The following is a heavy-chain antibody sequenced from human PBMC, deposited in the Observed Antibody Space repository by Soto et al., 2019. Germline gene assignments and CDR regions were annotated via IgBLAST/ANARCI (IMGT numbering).Heavy chain of an antibody. D-gene: IGHD1-1*01. CDR2: IYHSGST. CDR1: GGSVRSGSYY. V-gene: IGHV4-61*01. CDR3: ARERTGDPTFFDY. J-gene: IGHJ4*02. Sequence: SETLSPTCAVSGGSVRSGSYYWSWIRQPPGKGLEWIGFIYHSGSTNYNPSLKSRVTISVDTSKNQFSLNLLSLTAADTAVYYCARERTGDPTFFDYWGQGALVTVS.